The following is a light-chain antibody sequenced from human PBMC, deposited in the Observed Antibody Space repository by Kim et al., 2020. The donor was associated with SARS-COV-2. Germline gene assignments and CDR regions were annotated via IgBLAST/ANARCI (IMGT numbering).Light chain of an antibody. CDR2: DVI. V-gene: IGLV2-8*01. CDR1: SSDVGGYYY. CDR3: SSYASNNNLI. J-gene: IGLJ2*01. Sequence: GQSVTISCTGTSSDVGGYYYVSWYQHHPGKAPKLLIYDVIERPSGVPDRFSGSKSGNTASMTVSGLQADDEAHYYCSSYASNNNLIFGGGTQLTV.